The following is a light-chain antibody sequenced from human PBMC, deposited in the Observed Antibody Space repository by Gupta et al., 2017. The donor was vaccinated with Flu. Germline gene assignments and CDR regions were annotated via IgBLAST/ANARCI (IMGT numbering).Light chain of an antibody. CDR2: GVS. Sequence: ELVLTQSPGTLSLSPGERATLSCRASQSVSSNCLSWYRQKPGQAPRLLIYGVSTRATGIPDRFSDSGYGTDFTLTISRREPEDFAGYYCQHYGSSPPITFGQGTRLEIK. V-gene: IGKV3-20*01. J-gene: IGKJ5*01. CDR3: QHYGSSPPIT. CDR1: QSVSSNC.